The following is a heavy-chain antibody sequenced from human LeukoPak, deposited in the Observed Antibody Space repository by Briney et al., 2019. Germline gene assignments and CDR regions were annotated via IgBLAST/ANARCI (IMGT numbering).Heavy chain of an antibody. V-gene: IGHV3-7*03. CDR3: ARNNGMDV. CDR2: VNRDGSET. J-gene: IGHJ6*02. CDR1: GFALSSHW. Sequence: GGSLRLSCAASGFALSSHWMTWVRQVPGRGPEWVANVNRDGSETYYLDSVKGRFTISKDNAKTSLYLQMNSLRAEDTALYHCARNNGMDVWGQGTTVIVSS.